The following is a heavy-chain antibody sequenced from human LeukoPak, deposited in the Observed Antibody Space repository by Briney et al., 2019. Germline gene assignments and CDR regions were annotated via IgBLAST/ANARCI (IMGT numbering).Heavy chain of an antibody. V-gene: IGHV4-39*01. CDR2: IYYTGST. J-gene: IGHJ2*01. CDR1: GDSISSRSYY. D-gene: IGHD2-2*01. CDR3: ARLGLITPTATIHWYFDL. Sequence: PSETLSLTCTVSGDSISSRSYYWGWIRQPPGKGLEWIGSIYYTGSTYYSPSLKSRVTISVDTSKNQFSLKLSSVTAADTAVYYCARLGLITPTATIHWYFDLWGRGTLVTVSS.